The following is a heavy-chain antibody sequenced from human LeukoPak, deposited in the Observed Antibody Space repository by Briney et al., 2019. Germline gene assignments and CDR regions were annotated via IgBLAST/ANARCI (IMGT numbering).Heavy chain of an antibody. V-gene: IGHV1-2*02. CDR2: INPNSGGR. Sequence: ASVKVSCKASGYTFTDYYMHWVRQAPGQGLEWMGWINPNSGGRKYPQQFQGRVTMTRDTSIRTTYMELSSLRSDDTAVYYCARDQEDDFWSGYPTAFDYWGQGTLVTVSS. J-gene: IGHJ4*02. D-gene: IGHD3-3*01. CDR3: ARDQEDDFWSGYPTAFDY. CDR1: GYTFTDYY.